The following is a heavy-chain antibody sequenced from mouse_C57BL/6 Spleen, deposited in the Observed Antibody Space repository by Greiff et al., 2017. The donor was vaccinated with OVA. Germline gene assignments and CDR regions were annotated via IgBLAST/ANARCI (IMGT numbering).Heavy chain of an antibody. CDR1: GYTFTDYN. Sequence: VQLQQSGPELVKPWASVKIPCKASGYTFTDYNMDWVKQSHGKSLEWIGDINPNNGGTIYNQKFKGKATLTVDKSSSTAYMELRSLTSEDTAVYYCARWGYPYWYFDVWGTRATVPVSS. CDR3: ARWGYPYWYFDV. CDR2: INPNNGGT. J-gene: IGHJ1*03. V-gene: IGHV1-18*01. D-gene: IGHD3-1*01.